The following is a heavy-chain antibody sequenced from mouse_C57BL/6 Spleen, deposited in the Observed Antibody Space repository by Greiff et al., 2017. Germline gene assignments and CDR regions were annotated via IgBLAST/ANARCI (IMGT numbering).Heavy chain of an antibody. CDR2: IYIGNGYT. V-gene: IGHV1-58*01. J-gene: IGHJ4*01. CDR1: GYTFTSYG. CDR3: AIATMITTLYYYAMDY. Sequence: VQLKESGAELVRPGSSVKMSCKTSGYTFTSYGINWVKQRPGQGLEWIGYIYIGNGYTEYNEKFKGKATLTSDTSSSTAYMQLSSLTSEDSAIXFCAIATMITTLYYYAMDYWGQGTSVTVSS. D-gene: IGHD2-4*01.